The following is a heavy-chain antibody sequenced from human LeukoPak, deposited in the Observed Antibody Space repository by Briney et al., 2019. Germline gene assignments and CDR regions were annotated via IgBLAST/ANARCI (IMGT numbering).Heavy chain of an antibody. V-gene: IGHV3-23*01. D-gene: IGHD3-3*01. CDR2: ISGSGGST. CDR1: GFTFSSYA. J-gene: IGHJ4*02. Sequence: GGSLRLSCAASGFTFSSYAMSWVRQAPGKGLKWVSAISGSGGSTYYADSVKGRFTISRDNSKNTLYLQMNSLRAEDTAVYYCAKGLISDFWSGYYPTYYFDYWGQGTLVTVSS. CDR3: AKGLISDFWSGYYPTYYFDY.